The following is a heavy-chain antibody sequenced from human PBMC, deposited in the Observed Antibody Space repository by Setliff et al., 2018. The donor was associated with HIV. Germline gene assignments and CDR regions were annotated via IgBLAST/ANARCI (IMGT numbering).Heavy chain of an antibody. Sequence: SETLSLTCTVSGYSISSSSYYWDWIRQPPGKGLEWIGSIYYSGSTYYNPSLKSRVTISVDTSKNQFSLKVNSVTAADTAVYYCARRTAPPSGFYTHYYFDVWGKGTTVTVSS. CDR3: ARRTAPPSGFYTHYYFDV. CDR1: GYSISSSSYY. V-gene: IGHV4-39*07. D-gene: IGHD6-6*01. CDR2: IYYSGST. J-gene: IGHJ6*03.